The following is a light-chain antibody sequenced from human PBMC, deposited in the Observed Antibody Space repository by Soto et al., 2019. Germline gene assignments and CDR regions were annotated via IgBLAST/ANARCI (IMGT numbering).Light chain of an antibody. J-gene: IGKJ2*01. V-gene: IGKV2-40*01. CDR3: MQRMEFPAT. CDR1: QSLLDSDDGNTY. CDR2: TVS. Sequence: DIVMTQTPLSLPVTPGEPASISCRSSQSLLDSDDGNTYLDWYLQKPGQSPQLLIYTVSYRASGVPDRFSGSGSGTDFTLKISRVEAEDVGVYYCMQRMEFPATFGQGTKREI.